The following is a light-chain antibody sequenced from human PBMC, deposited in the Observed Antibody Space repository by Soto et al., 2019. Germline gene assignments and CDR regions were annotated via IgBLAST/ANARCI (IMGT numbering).Light chain of an antibody. CDR3: QHRSNWPRT. V-gene: IGKV3-11*01. J-gene: IGKJ3*01. Sequence: EIVMTQSPATLSLSPGERATLSCRASQSVSRYLAWYQQKPGQAPRLLIYDASNRATGIPARFSGSGSGTDFPLTISTPEPEDFAVYYCQHRSNWPRTFGPGTKVDIK. CDR2: DAS. CDR1: QSVSRY.